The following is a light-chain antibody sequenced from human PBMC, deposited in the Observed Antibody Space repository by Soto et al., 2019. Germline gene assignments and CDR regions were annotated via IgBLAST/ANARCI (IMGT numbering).Light chain of an antibody. V-gene: IGKV4-1*01. CDR3: QQYYSTPLT. Sequence: DIVMTQSPDSLAVSLGERATINYKSSQNVLYSSNNKNYLAWYQQKPGQPPKLLIYWASTRQSGVPDRFSGSGSGTDFTLTISSLQAEDVAVYYCQQYYSTPLTFGGGTKVELK. J-gene: IGKJ4*01. CDR2: WAS. CDR1: QNVLYSSNNKNY.